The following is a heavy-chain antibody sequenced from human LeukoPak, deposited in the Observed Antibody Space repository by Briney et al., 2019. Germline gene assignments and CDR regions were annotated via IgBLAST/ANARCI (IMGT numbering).Heavy chain of an antibody. J-gene: IGHJ4*02. CDR2: MNPNSGNT. CDR3: ARDRDTKYDYVWGSYRVRREFDY. V-gene: IGHV1-8*01. Sequence: ASVKVSCKASGYTFTSYDINWVRQATGQGLEWMGWMNPNSGNTGYAQKFQGRVTMTRNTSISTAYMELRSLRSDDTAVYYCARDRDTKYDYVWGSYRVRREFDYWGQGTLVTVSS. D-gene: IGHD3-16*02. CDR1: GYTFTSYD.